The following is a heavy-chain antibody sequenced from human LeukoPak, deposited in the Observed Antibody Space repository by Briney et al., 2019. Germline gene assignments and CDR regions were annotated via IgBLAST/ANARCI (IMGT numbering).Heavy chain of an antibody. CDR2: ISYDGRSE. CDR1: GLPFSSYG. CDR3: AKDREIKGIQQWSVDY. D-gene: IGHD5-18*01. Sequence: GGSLRPSCVASGLPFSSYGMQLVRQAPGKRQQCGAVISYDGRSEYCADSVQGRFTISRDNSKNTVYLQLNSLTSDDTAVYYCAKDREIKGIQQWSVDYGREGPLVSVSS. V-gene: IGHV3-30*18. J-gene: IGHJ4*02.